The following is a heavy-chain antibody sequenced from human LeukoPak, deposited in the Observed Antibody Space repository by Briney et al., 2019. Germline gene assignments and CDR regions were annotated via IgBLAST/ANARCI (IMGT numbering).Heavy chain of an antibody. D-gene: IGHD6-19*01. V-gene: IGHV4-59*01. Sequence: PSETLSLTCTVSGSSISSYYWSWIRQPPGKGLEWIGYIYYSGSTNYNPSLKSRVTISVDTSKNQSSLKLSSVTAADTAVYYCARSKAVAGTRAAFDIWGQGTMVTVSS. CDR2: IYYSGST. J-gene: IGHJ3*02. CDR3: ARSKAVAGTRAAFDI. CDR1: GSSISSYY.